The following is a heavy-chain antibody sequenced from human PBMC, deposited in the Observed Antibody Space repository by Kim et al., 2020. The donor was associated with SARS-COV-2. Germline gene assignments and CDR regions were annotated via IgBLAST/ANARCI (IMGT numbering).Heavy chain of an antibody. V-gene: IGHV4-39*07. CDR3: AISLSGYSYGSGY. J-gene: IGHJ4*02. D-gene: IGHD5-18*01. CDR1: GGSISSSSYY. CDR2: IYYSGST. Sequence: SETLSLTCTVSGGSISSSSYYWGWIRQPPGKGLEWIGSIYYSGSTYYNPSLKSRVTISVDTSKNQFSLKLSSVTAADTAVYYCAISLSGYSYGSGYWGQG.